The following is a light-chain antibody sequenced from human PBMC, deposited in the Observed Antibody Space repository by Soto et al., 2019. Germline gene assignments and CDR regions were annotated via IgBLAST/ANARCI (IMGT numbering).Light chain of an antibody. CDR2: DNS. V-gene: IGLV1-51*01. Sequence: QSVLTQSSSVSAAAGQKVTFSCSGSYSHIGTNFVSWFQHFPGSAPKLLIYDNSQRPSGIPDRFSGSRSGSSATLGITGLQTGDEAEYDCATWDSSLKAVVFGGGTKLTVL. J-gene: IGLJ2*01. CDR3: ATWDSSLKAVV. CDR1: YSHIGTNF.